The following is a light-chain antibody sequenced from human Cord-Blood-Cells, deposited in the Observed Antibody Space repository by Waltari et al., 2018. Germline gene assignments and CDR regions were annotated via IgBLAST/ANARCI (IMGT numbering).Light chain of an antibody. CDR1: QSVSSSY. Sequence: EIVLTQSPGPLSLSPGARATLSCRASQSVSSSYLAWYQQKPGQAPRPLIYGASSRATGIPDRFSGSGSETDFTLTISRLEPEDFAVYYCQQYGSSPYTFGQGTKLEIK. V-gene: IGKV3-20*01. J-gene: IGKJ2*01. CDR2: GAS. CDR3: QQYGSSPYT.